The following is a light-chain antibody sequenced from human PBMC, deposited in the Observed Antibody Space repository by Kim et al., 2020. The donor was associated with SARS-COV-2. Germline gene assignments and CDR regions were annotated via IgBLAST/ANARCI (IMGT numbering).Light chain of an antibody. J-gene: IGLJ2*01. CDR1: NIGREN. Sequence: VALGQTARRACGGNNIGRENAHWYQQKPGQAPVLVIYRDTNRPSGIPERFSGSNSGNTATLTISRTQAGDEANYYCQVWDASTDVVFGGGTKVTVL. CDR3: QVWDASTDVV. V-gene: IGLV3-9*01. CDR2: RDT.